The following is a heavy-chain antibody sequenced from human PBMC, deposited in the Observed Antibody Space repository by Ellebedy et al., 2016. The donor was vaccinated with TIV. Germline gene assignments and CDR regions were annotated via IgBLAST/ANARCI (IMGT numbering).Heavy chain of an antibody. CDR2: TRNKANSYTT. V-gene: IGHV3-72*01. D-gene: IGHD5-18*01. J-gene: IGHJ5*02. CDR1: GFTFSDHY. Sequence: GESLKISCAASGFTFSDHYMDWVRQAPGKGLEWVGRTRNKANSYTTEYAASVKGRFTISRDDSKNSLYLQMNSLKTEDTAVYYCARVSRRSYGYFWFDPWGQGTLVTVSS. CDR3: ARVSRRSYGYFWFDP.